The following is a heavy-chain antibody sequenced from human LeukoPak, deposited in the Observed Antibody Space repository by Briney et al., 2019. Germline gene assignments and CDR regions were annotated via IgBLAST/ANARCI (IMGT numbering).Heavy chain of an antibody. CDR1: GFSFGSYS. CDR3: SRSVMIETTTRAFDI. CDR2: ISSSSSYM. V-gene: IGHV3-21*01. J-gene: IGHJ3*02. Sequence: PGGSLRLSCAASGFSFGSYSMSWVRQAPGKGLEWVSSISSSSSYMYYADSMKGRFTISRDNAKHSLYLQMDSLTAEDTAVYFCSRSVMIETTTRAFDIWGQGTMVTVSS. D-gene: IGHD2-15*01.